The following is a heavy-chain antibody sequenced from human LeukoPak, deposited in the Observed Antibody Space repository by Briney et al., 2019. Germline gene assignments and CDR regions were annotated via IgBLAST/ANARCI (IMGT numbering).Heavy chain of an antibody. V-gene: IGHV7-4-1*02. J-gene: IGHJ4*02. CDR3: ARDLSDGGYGLD. CDR1: GSTFSDYH. Sequence: GASVKVSCKASGSTFSDYHINWVRQASGQGPEWMGWINTNTGNPTYAQGFTGRFDFSLDTSASTAYLQISRLKAEDTAVYYCARDLSDGGYGLDWGQGTLVIVAS. D-gene: IGHD5-12*01. CDR2: INTNTGNP.